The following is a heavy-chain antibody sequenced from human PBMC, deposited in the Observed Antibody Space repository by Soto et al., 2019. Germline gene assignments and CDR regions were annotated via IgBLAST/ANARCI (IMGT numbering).Heavy chain of an antibody. V-gene: IGHV4-30-4*01. CDR2: IYYSGST. J-gene: IGHJ4*02. Sequence: QVQLQESGPGLVKPSQTLSLTCTVSGGSISSGDYYWGWIRQPPGKGLEWIGYIYYSGSTYYNPSLKSRVTISVDTSKNQFSLKLSSVTAADTAVYYCAAIRITIFGVVIPYFDYWGQGTLVTVSS. CDR3: AAIRITIFGVVIPYFDY. D-gene: IGHD3-3*01. CDR1: GGSISSGDYY.